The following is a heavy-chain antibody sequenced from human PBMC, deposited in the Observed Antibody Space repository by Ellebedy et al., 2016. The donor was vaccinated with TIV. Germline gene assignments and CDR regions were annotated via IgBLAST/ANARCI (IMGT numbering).Heavy chain of an antibody. V-gene: IGHV3-30-3*01. D-gene: IGHD6-19*01. CDR3: ARQKSVAGFDY. CDR1: GFTFRSYA. J-gene: IGHJ4*02. CDR2: ISYDATNE. Sequence: GESLKISCAASGFTFRSYAMHWVRQAPGKGLEWMAIISYDATNEYYADSVRGRFTISRDNSNNMLYLQMSSLRVEDTAVYYCARQKSVAGFDYWGQGPLLTVSP.